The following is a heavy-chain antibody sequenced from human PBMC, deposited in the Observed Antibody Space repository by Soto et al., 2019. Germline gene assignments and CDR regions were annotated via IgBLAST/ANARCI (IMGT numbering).Heavy chain of an antibody. CDR1: GDSFNDYY. CDR2: INPNGGGT. D-gene: IGHD3-3*01. J-gene: IGHJ6*02. CDR3: ARGKSLRFLEWLSRTQPKKDYYYGMDV. Sequence: ASVKVSCKTSGDSFNDYYIHWVRQAPGQGLEWMGWINPNGGGTKYAQKFQGRVTVTRDTSIRTVYMELSSLRSGDTAVYYCARGKSLRFLEWLSRTQPKKDYYYGMDVWGQGTTVTVSS. V-gene: IGHV1-2*02.